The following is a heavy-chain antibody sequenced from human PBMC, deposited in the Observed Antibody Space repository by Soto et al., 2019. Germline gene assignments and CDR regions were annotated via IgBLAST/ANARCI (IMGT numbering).Heavy chain of an antibody. CDR3: ARAPANVLGHYYYGMDV. CDR2: IYPSGST. V-gene: IGHV4-59*01. D-gene: IGHD2-2*01. CDR1: GVNISTNY. J-gene: IGHJ6*02. Sequence: SDTLSLSCTVSGVNISTNYLTLIRLPPGKGPEWIGYIYPSGSTNYNPSLRGRVTLSVDASKNQVSLKLSSVTAADTAVYYCARAPANVLGHYYYGMDVWGHGTTVTVSS.